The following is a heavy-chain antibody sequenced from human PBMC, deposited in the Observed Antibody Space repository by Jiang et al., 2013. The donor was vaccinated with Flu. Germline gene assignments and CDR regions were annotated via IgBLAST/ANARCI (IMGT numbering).Heavy chain of an antibody. V-gene: IGHV5-51*01. J-gene: IGHJ4*02. CDR1: GYSFTSYW. Sequence: LKISCKGSGYSFTSYWIGWVRQMPGKGLEWMGIIYPGDSDTRYSPSFQGQVTISADKSISTAYLQWSSLKASDTAMYYCARTDCTGGVCFLPYYFDYWGQGTLVTVSS. CDR3: ARTDCTGGVCFLPYYFDY. CDR2: IYPGDSDT. D-gene: IGHD2-8*02.